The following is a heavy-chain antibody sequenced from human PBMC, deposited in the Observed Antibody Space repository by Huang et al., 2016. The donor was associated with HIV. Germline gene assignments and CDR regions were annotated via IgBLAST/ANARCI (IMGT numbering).Heavy chain of an antibody. CDR1: GYIFTDYY. Sequence: QVQLVQSGAELKKPVASVKVSCRTSGYIFTDYYIHWVRQAPGQGLEWMGWVNPKSGATNQAQRVQGRLNMTTDMATGAVYMELAKLRADDARVYYCAGAVVGGLIIRFDPWGQGTLVTVSS. D-gene: IGHD3-16*02. J-gene: IGHJ5*02. CDR2: VNPKSGAT. CDR3: AGAVVGGLIIRFDP. V-gene: IGHV1-2*02.